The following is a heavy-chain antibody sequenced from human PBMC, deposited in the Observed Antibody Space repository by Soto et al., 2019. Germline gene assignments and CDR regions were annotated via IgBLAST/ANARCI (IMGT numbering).Heavy chain of an antibody. Sequence: ASVKVSCKASGYTFTNYGISWVRQAPGQRLEWMGWINAGNGNTKYSQKFQGRVTITADESTAYMELSSLRSEDTAVYYCARRRRYGSGSYYWNNYFDPWGQGTPVTVSS. CDR1: GYTFTNYG. D-gene: IGHD3-10*01. V-gene: IGHV1-18*01. CDR3: ARRRRYGSGSYYWNNYFDP. J-gene: IGHJ5*02. CDR2: INAGNGNT.